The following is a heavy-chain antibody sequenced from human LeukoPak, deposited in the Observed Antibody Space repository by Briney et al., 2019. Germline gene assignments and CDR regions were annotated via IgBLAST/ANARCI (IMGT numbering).Heavy chain of an antibody. CDR2: IYTSGST. V-gene: IGHV4-61*02. Sequence: SETLSLTCTVSGGSISSGSYYWSWIRQPAGKGLEWIGRIYTSGSTNYNPSLKSRVTISVDTSKNQFSLKLSSVTAADTAVYYCARDRMLVVYYMDVWGKGTTVTVSS. D-gene: IGHD3-10*02. J-gene: IGHJ6*03. CDR3: ARDRMLVVYYMDV. CDR1: GGSISSGSYY.